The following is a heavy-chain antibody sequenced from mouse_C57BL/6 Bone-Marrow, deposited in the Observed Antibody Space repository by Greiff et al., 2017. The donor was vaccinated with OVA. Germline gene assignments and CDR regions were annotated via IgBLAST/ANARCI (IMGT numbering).Heavy chain of an antibody. CDR1: GFTFSDYY. D-gene: IGHD2-5*01. Sequence: VQLKESEGGLVQPGSSMKLSCTASGFTFSDYYMAWVRQVPEKGLEWVANINYDGSSTYYLDSLKSRFIISRDNAKNILYLQMSSLKSEDTATYYCARVPYSNYVDYYAMDYWGQGTSVTVSS. J-gene: IGHJ4*01. V-gene: IGHV5-16*01. CDR3: ARVPYSNYVDYYAMDY. CDR2: INYDGSST.